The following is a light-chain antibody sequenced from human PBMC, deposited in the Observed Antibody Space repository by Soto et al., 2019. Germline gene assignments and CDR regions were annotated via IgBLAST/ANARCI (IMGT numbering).Light chain of an antibody. J-gene: IGLJ2*01. Sequence: QSVLTQPPSVSGAPGQTVTISCSGSSSNIGAGYAVQWYQQYPGTAPKLLIYANRNRPSGVPERFSGSKSGTSASLAISGLQVEDEADYYCQSYESASEVFXGGTQLTVL. CDR1: SSNIGAGYA. CDR3: QSYESASEV. V-gene: IGLV1-40*01. CDR2: ANR.